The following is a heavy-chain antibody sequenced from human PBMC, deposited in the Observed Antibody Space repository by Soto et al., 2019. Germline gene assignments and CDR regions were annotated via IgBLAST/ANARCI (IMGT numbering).Heavy chain of an antibody. D-gene: IGHD3-16*01. CDR1: GGSIISGDYY. V-gene: IGHV4-30-4*08. J-gene: IGHJ6*02. CDR2: IYYSGDT. CDR3: ARGSKGGYYYGMDV. Sequence: SETLSLTCTVSGGSIISGDYYWSWIRQPPGKGLEWIGYIYYSGDTSYNPSLKSRVTISIDTSKNQFSLKLSSVTAADMAVYYCARGSKGGYYYGMDVWGQGTTVTVSS.